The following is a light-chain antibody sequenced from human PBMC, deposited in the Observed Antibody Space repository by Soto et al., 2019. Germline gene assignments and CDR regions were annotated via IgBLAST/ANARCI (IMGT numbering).Light chain of an antibody. V-gene: IGKV3-11*01. CDR1: QSVTTF. Sequence: EIVLTQSPVTLSLSPGERATLSCRASQSVTTFLAWYQQKPDQAPRLLIYDASTRATGIPARFSGSGSGTDFTLTISSLEPEDFAVYYCQQRSNWPPVITFGGGTKVEIK. CDR3: QQRSNWPPVIT. CDR2: DAS. J-gene: IGKJ4*01.